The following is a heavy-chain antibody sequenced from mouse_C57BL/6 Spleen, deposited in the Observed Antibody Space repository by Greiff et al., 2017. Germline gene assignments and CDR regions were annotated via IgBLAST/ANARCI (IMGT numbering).Heavy chain of an antibody. J-gene: IGHJ1*03. D-gene: IGHD1-1*01. CDR1: GYTFTSYT. Sequence: QVQLQQSGAELARPGASVKMSCKASGYTFTSYTMHWVKQRPGQCLEWIGYINPSSGYTKYNQKFKDKATLTADKSSSTAYMQLSSLTSEDSAVYYCARDYYGSSGNFDVWGTGTTVTVSS. V-gene: IGHV1-4*01. CDR3: ARDYYGSSGNFDV. CDR2: INPSSGYT.